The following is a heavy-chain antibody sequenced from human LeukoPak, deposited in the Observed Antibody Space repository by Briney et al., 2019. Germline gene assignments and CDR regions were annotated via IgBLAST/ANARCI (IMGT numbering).Heavy chain of an antibody. Sequence: ASVKVSCKASGYTFTSYVITWVRQATGQGLEWMGWMNPNSGNTGYAQKFQGRVTMTRNTSISTAYMELSSLRSEDTAVYYCARDHGGKVDGNFDVWGRGTLVTVSS. CDR2: MNPNSGNT. V-gene: IGHV1-8*01. CDR3: ARDHGGKVDGNFDV. J-gene: IGHJ2*01. D-gene: IGHD1-26*01. CDR1: GYTFTSYV.